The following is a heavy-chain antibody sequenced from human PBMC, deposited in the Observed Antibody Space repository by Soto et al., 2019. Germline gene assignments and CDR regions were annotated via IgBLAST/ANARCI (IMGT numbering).Heavy chain of an antibody. V-gene: IGHV5-51*03. CDR3: ASTLGYCDSTSCYGTSPFDY. CDR2: VYPGASDT. J-gene: IGHJ4*02. D-gene: IGHD2-2*01. Sequence: EVQLVQSGAEVKKPGDSLQISCKGSGYSFTSYWIGWVRQMPGKGLEWMGVVYPGASDTRYSPSFQGQVTISADKSISTAYLQWSSLKVSDTAMYYCASTLGYCDSTSCYGTSPFDYWGQGTLVTVSS. CDR1: GYSFTSYW.